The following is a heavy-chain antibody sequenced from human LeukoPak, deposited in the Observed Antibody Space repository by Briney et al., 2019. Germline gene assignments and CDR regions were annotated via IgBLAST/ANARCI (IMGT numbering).Heavy chain of an antibody. CDR1: GYRFTSYW. V-gene: IGHV5-51*01. J-gene: IGHJ4*02. Sequence: GESLQISCKGSGYRFTSYWIGWVRQMPGKGLEWMGIIYPGDSDTRYSPSFQDQVTISADKSISTAYLQWSSLKASDTAMYYCARLSTVVAATPTTFDYWGQGTLVTVSS. D-gene: IGHD2-15*01. CDR3: ARLSTVVAATPTTFDY. CDR2: IYPGDSDT.